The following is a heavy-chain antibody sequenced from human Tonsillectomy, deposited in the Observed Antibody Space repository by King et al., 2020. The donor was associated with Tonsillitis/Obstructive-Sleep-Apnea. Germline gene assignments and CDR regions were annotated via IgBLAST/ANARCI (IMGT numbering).Heavy chain of an antibody. J-gene: IGHJ4*02. D-gene: IGHD3-3*01. CDR3: ARGMDDYWSGTWSS. CDR2: IKQDGSEK. Sequence: VQLVESGGGLVQPGGSLRLSCAASGFTFSRYWMSWVRQAPGKGLEWVANIKQDGSEKHYVESVKGRFSISRDNAKNSLFLQMNSLGDEDTAVYYCARGMDDYWSGTWSSWGKGALVTVSS. V-gene: IGHV3-7*04. CDR1: GFTFSRYW.